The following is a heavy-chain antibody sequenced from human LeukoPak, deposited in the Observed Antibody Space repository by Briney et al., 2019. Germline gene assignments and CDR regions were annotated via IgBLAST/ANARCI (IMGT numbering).Heavy chain of an antibody. Sequence: PGGSLRLSCAASGFTVSSNYMSWDRQAPGKGLEWVSVIYSGGSTDYKDSVKDRFIISRDNSKNTLYLQMNSLRAEDTAVYYCAKGMATMNAFDIWGQGTMVTVSS. D-gene: IGHD5-24*01. V-gene: IGHV3-66*01. J-gene: IGHJ3*02. CDR2: IYSGGST. CDR1: GFTVSSNY. CDR3: AKGMATMNAFDI.